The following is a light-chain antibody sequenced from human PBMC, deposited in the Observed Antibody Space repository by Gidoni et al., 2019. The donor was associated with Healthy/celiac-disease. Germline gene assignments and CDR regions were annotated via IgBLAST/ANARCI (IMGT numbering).Light chain of an antibody. J-gene: IGKJ1*01. V-gene: IGKV3-15*01. CDR1: QSVSSN. CDR3: QQYNNWPPWT. CDR2: GAS. Sequence: EIVMTQSPATLSVSPGERATLPGRASQSVSSNLAWYQQKPGQAPRLLIYGASTRATGIPARFSGSGSGTEFTLTISSLQSEDFAVYYCQQYNNWPPWTFXXXTKVEIK.